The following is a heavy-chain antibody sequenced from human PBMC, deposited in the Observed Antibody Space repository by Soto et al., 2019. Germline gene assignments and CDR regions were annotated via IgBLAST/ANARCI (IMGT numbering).Heavy chain of an antibody. CDR2: IIPIFGTA. D-gene: IGHD2-15*01. J-gene: IGHJ4*02. V-gene: IGHV1-69*01. Sequence: QVQLVQSGAEVKKPGSSVKVSCKASGGTFSSYAISWVRQAPGQGLEWMGGIIPIFGTANYAQKFQGRVTITADESTNTAYMELSSLRSEDTAVYYCAREGELGYCSGGSCPFDYWGQGTLVTVSS. CDR3: AREGELGYCSGGSCPFDY. CDR1: GGTFSSYA.